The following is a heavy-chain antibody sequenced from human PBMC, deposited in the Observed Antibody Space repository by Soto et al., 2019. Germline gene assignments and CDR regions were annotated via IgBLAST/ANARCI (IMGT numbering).Heavy chain of an antibody. D-gene: IGHD3-9*01. V-gene: IGHV5-51*01. J-gene: IGHJ5*02. CDR1: GYSFAHYW. CDR3: TMGPGLTGYHPGNNGFDP. Sequence: GESLKISCKGSGYSFAHYWIGWVRQMPGKGLEWMGIIYPGDSDTTYSPSFQGQVTISADKSISTAYLQWSSLKASDTAMYYCTMGPGLTGYHPGNNGFDPWGQGTLVTVSS. CDR2: IYPGDSDT.